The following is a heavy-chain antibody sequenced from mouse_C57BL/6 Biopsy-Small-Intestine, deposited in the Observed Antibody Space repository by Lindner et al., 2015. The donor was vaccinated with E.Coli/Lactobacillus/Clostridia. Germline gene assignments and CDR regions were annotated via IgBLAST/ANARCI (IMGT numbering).Heavy chain of an antibody. J-gene: IGHJ4*01. CDR1: GYTFKEYP. CDR3: ARERGGIWDF. CDR2: INPDNGNS. V-gene: IGHV1S46*01. D-gene: IGHD1-1*01. Sequence: SVKVSCKTSGYTFKEYPMHWLRQAPGQRPEWMGWINPDNGNSYYLQRLRGRITITSDSSASTVYMELSRLGSEDTAVYYCARERGGIWDFWGQGTLVTVSS.